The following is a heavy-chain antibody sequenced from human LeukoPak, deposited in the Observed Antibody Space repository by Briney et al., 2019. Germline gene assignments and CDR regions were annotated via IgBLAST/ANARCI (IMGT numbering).Heavy chain of an antibody. CDR3: ANSYHYDSSGYRHY. CDR2: ISYDGSNK. V-gene: IGHV3-30*18. J-gene: IGHJ4*02. Sequence: PGGSLRLSCAASGFTFSSYGMHWVRQAPGKGLEWVAVISYDGSNKYYADSVRGRFTISRDNSKNTLYLQMNSLRAEDTALYYCANSYHYDSSGYRHYWGQGTLVTVSS. D-gene: IGHD3-22*01. CDR1: GFTFSSYG.